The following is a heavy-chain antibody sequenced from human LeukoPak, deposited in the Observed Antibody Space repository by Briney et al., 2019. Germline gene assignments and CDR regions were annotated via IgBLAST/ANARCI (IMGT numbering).Heavy chain of an antibody. D-gene: IGHD3-10*01. Sequence: GGSLRLSCGASGFTFSSYWMHWVRQAPGKWLVWVSRISPDGSSTSYADSVKGRSTISRDNAKNTLDLQMNSLRAEDAAVYYCARGYYGSSFGYWGQGTLVTVSS. J-gene: IGHJ4*02. V-gene: IGHV3-74*01. CDR1: GFTFSSYW. CDR3: ARGYYGSSFGY. CDR2: ISPDGSST.